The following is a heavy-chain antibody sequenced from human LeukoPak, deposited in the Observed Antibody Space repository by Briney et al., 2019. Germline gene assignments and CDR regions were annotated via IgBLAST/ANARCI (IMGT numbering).Heavy chain of an antibody. Sequence: PGGSLRLSCAASGFTVSSNYMSWVRQAPGKGLEWVSVIYSGGSTYYADSVKGRFTISRDNSKNTLYLQMNSLRAEDTAVYYCARGNIEGGIAAAGTYYGMDVWGQGTTVTVSS. J-gene: IGHJ6*02. CDR1: GFTVSSNY. CDR3: ARGNIEGGIAAAGTYYGMDV. CDR2: IYSGGST. V-gene: IGHV3-53*01. D-gene: IGHD6-13*01.